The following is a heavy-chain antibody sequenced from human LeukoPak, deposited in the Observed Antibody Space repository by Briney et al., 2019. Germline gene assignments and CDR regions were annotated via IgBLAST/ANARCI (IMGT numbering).Heavy chain of an antibody. D-gene: IGHD3-10*01. Sequence: ASVKVSCEASGYTFNDYYMHWVRQAPGQGLEWMGWIDPYSGGTDYAQKFQGRVTMTRDTSISTVYMELSRLTSDDTADYYCARGNYYGSGPLFDAWGQGTLVTVSS. V-gene: IGHV1-2*02. CDR3: ARGNYYGSGPLFDA. J-gene: IGHJ5*02. CDR2: IDPYSGGT. CDR1: GYTFNDYY.